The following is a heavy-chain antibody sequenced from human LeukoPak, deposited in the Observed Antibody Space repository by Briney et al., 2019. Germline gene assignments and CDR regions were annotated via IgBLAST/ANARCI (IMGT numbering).Heavy chain of an antibody. J-gene: IGHJ4*02. V-gene: IGHV3-30*02. Sequence: PGGSLRLSCAASGFTFSNYAMHWVRQAPGKGLEWVAFIRYDGSSEYYADSVKGRFTISRENSKNTLYLQMNSLRVEDTALYYCAKDWSYSGWAYYFDYWGQGTLVTVSS. CDR1: GFTFSNYA. CDR2: IRYDGSSE. D-gene: IGHD6-19*01. CDR3: AKDWSYSGWAYYFDY.